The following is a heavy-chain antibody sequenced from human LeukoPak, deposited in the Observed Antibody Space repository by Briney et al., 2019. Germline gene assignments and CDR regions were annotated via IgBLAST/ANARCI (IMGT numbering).Heavy chain of an antibody. CDR3: ARATYYYDSSGYNNWFDP. D-gene: IGHD3-22*01. J-gene: IGHJ5*02. Sequence: PSETLSLTCTVSSGSISSGDYYWSWIRQPPGKCLECIGYIYYSGSTYYNPSLKSRVTISVDTSKNQFSLKLSSVTAAETAVYYCARATYYYDSSGYNNWFDPWGQGTLVTVSS. V-gene: IGHV4-30-4*01. CDR1: SGSISSGDYY. CDR2: IYYSGST.